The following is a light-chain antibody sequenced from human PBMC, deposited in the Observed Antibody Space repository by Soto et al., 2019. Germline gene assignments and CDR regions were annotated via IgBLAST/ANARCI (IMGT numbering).Light chain of an antibody. CDR2: RAS. J-gene: IGKJ1*01. Sequence: EIVMTQSPATLSVSPGERATLSCTASHYVYSNVAWFQQRPGQAPRLLIYRASTRATGTPARFSSSGSGTEFTLTITSLQSEDFALYYCQQYHNLWTFGRGTKVDIK. V-gene: IGKV3-15*01. CDR3: QQYHNLWT. CDR1: HYVYSN.